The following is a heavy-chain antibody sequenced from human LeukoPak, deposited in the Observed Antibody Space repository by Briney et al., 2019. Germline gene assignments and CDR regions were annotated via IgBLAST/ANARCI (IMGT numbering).Heavy chain of an antibody. Sequence: SETLSLTCTVSGGSISSYYWSWIRQPPGKGLEWIGYIYYSGSTNYNPSLKSRVTISADTSKNHFSLKLNSVTTADTAVYYCTRGAGWLIDYWGQGILVTVSS. D-gene: IGHD3-16*01. CDR2: IYYSGST. CDR3: TRGAGWLIDY. V-gene: IGHV4-59*01. CDR1: GGSISSYY. J-gene: IGHJ4*02.